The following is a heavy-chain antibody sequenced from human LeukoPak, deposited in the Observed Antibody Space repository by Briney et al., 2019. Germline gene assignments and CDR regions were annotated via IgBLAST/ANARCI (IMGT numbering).Heavy chain of an antibody. D-gene: IGHD5-24*01. CDR2: IKADGTGK. CDR3: DRGWQQFDY. J-gene: IGHJ4*01. V-gene: IGHV3-7*01. CDR1: GFTFSTYA. Sequence: PGGSLRLSCAASGFTFSTYAMTWVRQAPGMGLERVANIKADGTGKYYVDSVRGRFSISRDNAKNSLYLELNSLRAEDTGVYARDRGWQQFDYWGQGTLVTVSS.